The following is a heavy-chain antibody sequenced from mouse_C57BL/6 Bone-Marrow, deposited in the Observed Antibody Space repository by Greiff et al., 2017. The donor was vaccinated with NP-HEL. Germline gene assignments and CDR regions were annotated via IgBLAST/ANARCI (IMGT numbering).Heavy chain of an antibody. J-gene: IGHJ2*01. CDR2: IYPRSGNT. CDR3: ARISYYFDY. CDR1: GYTFTSYG. V-gene: IGHV1-81*01. Sequence: VQLQQSGAELARPGASVKLSCKASGYTFTSYGISWVKQRPGQGLEWIGEIYPRSGNTYYNEKFKGKATLTADKSSSTAYMELRSLTSEDSAVYFCARISYYFDYWGRGTTLTVSS.